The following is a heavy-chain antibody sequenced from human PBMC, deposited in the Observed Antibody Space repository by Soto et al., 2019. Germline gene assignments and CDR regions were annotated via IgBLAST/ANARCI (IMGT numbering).Heavy chain of an antibody. CDR2: IIPIFGTA. Sequence: GASVKVSCKASGGTFSSYAISWVRQAPGQGLEWMGGIIPIFGTANYAQKFQGRVTITADESTSTAYMELSSLRSEDTAVYYCARSNPPLRHYYYGMDVWGQGTTVTVSS. CDR1: GGTFSSYA. D-gene: IGHD3-3*01. J-gene: IGHJ6*02. CDR3: ARSNPPLRHYYYGMDV. V-gene: IGHV1-69*13.